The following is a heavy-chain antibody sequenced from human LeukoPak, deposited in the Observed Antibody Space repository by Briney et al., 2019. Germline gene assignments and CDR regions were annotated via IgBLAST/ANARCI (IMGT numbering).Heavy chain of an antibody. J-gene: IGHJ4*02. CDR2: IYYSGST. CDR1: GGSISSYY. D-gene: IGHD6-13*01. V-gene: IGHV4-59*01. CDR3: ARSYSSSSYFDY. Sequence: SETLSLTCTVSGGSISSYYWSWIRLPPGEGLEWIGYIYYSGSTNYNPSLKSRVTISVDTSKNQFSLKLSSVTAADTAVYYCARSYSSSSYFDYWGQGTLVTVSS.